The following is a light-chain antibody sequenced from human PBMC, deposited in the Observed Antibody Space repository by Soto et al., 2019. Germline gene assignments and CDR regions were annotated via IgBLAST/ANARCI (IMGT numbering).Light chain of an antibody. Sequence: DIQMTQSPSSLSASVGDRVTITGRASQSISSYLNWYQQKPGKAPKLLIYAASSLQSGVPSRFSGSGSGTDFTLTISSLQPEDVATYYCQQTYSTPPTFGQGTKVDIK. CDR2: AAS. J-gene: IGKJ1*01. CDR1: QSISSY. CDR3: QQTYSTPPT. V-gene: IGKV1-39*01.